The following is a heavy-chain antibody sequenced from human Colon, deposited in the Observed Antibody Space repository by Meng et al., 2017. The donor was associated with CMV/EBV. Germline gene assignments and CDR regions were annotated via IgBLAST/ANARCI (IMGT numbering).Heavy chain of an antibody. J-gene: IGHJ6*02. Sequence: SETLSLTCTVSGDSISDNYWSWIRQSPGKGLEWIGYIYYSGSTRYNPSLEGRVGISIDTPRKHFSLKMRSVTAADTATYYCAREKGDYYYGMDVWGQVTTVTVSS. CDR3: AREKGDYYYGMDV. D-gene: IGHD1-26*01. CDR2: IYYSGST. CDR1: GDSISDNY. V-gene: IGHV4-59*01.